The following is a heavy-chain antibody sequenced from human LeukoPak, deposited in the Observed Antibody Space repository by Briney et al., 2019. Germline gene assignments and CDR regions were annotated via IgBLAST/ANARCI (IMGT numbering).Heavy chain of an antibody. V-gene: IGHV3-30*18. Sequence: GGSLRLSCAASGFTFSSYGMPWVRQAPGKGLEWVAVISYDGSNKYYADSVKGRFTISRDNSKNTLYLQMNSLRAEDTAVYYCAKDPGYSSSWYMDYWGQGTLVTVSS. CDR1: GFTFSSYG. J-gene: IGHJ4*02. CDR2: ISYDGSNK. CDR3: AKDPGYSSSWYMDY. D-gene: IGHD6-13*01.